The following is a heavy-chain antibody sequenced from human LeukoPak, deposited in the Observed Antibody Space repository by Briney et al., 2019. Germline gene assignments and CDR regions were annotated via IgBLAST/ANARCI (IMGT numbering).Heavy chain of an antibody. J-gene: IGHJ6*03. Sequence: GGSLRLSCAASGFTFSSYWMSWVRQAPGKGREWVANIKQDGSEKYYVDSVKGRFTISRDKAKNSLYLQMHSLRAEDTAVYYCARDGYSSSWYLYYYYYYMDVWGKGTTVTVSS. CDR2: IKQDGSEK. CDR3: ARDGYSSSWYLYYYYYYMDV. CDR1: GFTFSSYW. D-gene: IGHD6-13*01. V-gene: IGHV3-7*01.